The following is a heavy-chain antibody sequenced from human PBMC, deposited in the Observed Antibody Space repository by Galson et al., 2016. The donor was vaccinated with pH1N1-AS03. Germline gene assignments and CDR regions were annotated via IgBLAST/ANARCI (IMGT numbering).Heavy chain of an antibody. CDR2: IYWHDDK. CDR3: AHRFYGSGASFFDF. Sequence: PALVKPTQTLTLTCTFSGFSLNDGGLGVGWIRQPPGKALEWLGMIYWHDDKRYNPSLQNRLTLAQGVSKSEVVLQMTNVDPEVTATYYCAHRFYGSGASFFDFWGQGIVVVVS. CDR1: GFSLNDGGLG. J-gene: IGHJ4*02. D-gene: IGHD3-10*01. V-gene: IGHV2-5*01.